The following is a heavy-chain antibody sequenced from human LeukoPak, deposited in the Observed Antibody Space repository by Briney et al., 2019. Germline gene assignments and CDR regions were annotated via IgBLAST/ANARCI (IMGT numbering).Heavy chain of an antibody. J-gene: IGHJ3*02. CDR1: GGSISSGDYY. D-gene: IGHD1-26*01. Sequence: SQTLSLTCTVSGGSISSGDYYWSWIRQHPGKGLEWIGYIYYSGSTYYNPSLKSRVTISVDTSKNQFSLKLSSVTATDTAVYYCARVRSGSLNAFDIWGQGTMVTVSS. V-gene: IGHV4-31*03. CDR2: IYYSGST. CDR3: ARVRSGSLNAFDI.